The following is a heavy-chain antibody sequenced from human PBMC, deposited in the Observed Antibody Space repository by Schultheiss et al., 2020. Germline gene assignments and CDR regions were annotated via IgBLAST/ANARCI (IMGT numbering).Heavy chain of an antibody. Sequence: GGSVRLSCAASGFTFSSYSMNWVRQAPGKGLEWVSSISSSSSYIYYADSVKGRFTISRDNAKNSLYLQMNSLRAEDTAVYYCATSTLDGIAVAGTWGQGTLVTVSS. V-gene: IGHV3-21*01. CDR2: ISSSSSYI. CDR1: GFTFSSYS. CDR3: ATSTLDGIAVAGT. J-gene: IGHJ5*02. D-gene: IGHD6-19*01.